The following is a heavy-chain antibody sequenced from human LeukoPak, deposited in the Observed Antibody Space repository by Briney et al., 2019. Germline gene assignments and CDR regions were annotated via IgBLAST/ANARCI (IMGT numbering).Heavy chain of an antibody. CDR3: AKGRLRSAPYYMDV. D-gene: IGHD5-12*01. CDR1: GLTFGSYA. Sequence: GGSLRLSCAASGLTFGSYAVSWVRQAPGKGLGWVSAISGSGGSTYYADSVKGRFTISRDNSKNTLYLQMNSLRAEDTAVYYCAKGRLRSAPYYMDVWGKGTTVTVSS. CDR2: ISGSGGST. V-gene: IGHV3-23*01. J-gene: IGHJ6*03.